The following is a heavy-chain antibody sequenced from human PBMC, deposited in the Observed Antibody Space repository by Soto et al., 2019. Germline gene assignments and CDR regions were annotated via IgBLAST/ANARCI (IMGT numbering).Heavy chain of an antibody. CDR1: GFTFSSYA. D-gene: IGHD6-19*01. V-gene: IGHV3-23*01. Sequence: GGSLRLSCAASGFTFSSYAMSWVRQAPGKWLEWVSAISGSGGSTYYADSVKGRFTISRDNSKNTLYLQMNSLRAEDTAVYYCAKDPDSSGSLPGNYFDYWGQGPLVPVSS. J-gene: IGHJ4*02. CDR2: ISGSGGST. CDR3: AKDPDSSGSLPGNYFDY.